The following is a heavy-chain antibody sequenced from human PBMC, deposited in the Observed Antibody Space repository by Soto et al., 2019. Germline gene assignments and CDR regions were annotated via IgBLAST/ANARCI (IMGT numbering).Heavy chain of an antibody. V-gene: IGHV2-70*04. CDR3: AKTGTDGSWFDP. CDR2: IDWDDDK. D-gene: IGHD1-1*01. CDR1: GFSLSTSGMR. J-gene: IGHJ5*02. Sequence: SGPTLVNPTLTLTLTCTFSGFSLSTSGMRVSWTRQPPGKALQWLARIDWDDDKFYTTSLRTRLTISKDTSKNQVVLTMTNMDPVDTATYYCAKTGTDGSWFDPWGQGTLVTVSS.